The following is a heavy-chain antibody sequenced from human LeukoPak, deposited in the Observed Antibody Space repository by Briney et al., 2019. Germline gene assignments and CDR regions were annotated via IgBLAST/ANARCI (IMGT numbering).Heavy chain of an antibody. J-gene: IGHJ1*01. Sequence: GGSLRLSCAASVFTFDDYSMHWVRQAPWKGLEWVSGISWNSGSIGYADSVKGRFTISRDNAKNSLYLQMNSLRAEDTALYYCAKGQAEYFQHWGQGTLVTVSS. CDR3: AKGQAEYFQH. CDR2: ISWNSGSI. CDR1: VFTFDDYS. V-gene: IGHV3-9*01.